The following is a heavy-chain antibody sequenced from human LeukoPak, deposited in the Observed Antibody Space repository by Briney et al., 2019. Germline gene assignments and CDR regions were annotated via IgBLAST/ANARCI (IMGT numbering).Heavy chain of an antibody. D-gene: IGHD3-3*01. Sequence: PSETLSLTCTVSGGSISSGSYYWGWIRQPPGKGLEWIGSIYYSGSAYYNPSLKSRITVSLDTSKNQLSLKLSSVTAADTAVYYCARDKTFEVVNFFDYWGQGTLVTVSS. CDR2: IYYSGSA. CDR1: GGSISSGSYY. V-gene: IGHV4-39*07. J-gene: IGHJ4*02. CDR3: ARDKTFEVVNFFDY.